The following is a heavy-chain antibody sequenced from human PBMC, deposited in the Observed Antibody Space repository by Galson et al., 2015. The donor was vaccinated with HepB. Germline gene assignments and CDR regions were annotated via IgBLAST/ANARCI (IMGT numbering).Heavy chain of an antibody. CDR1: GFTFSNYA. D-gene: IGHD3-3*02. V-gene: IGHV3-30*04. J-gene: IGHJ4*02. CDR3: ARDRASSPFLEWYFDS. Sequence: SLRLSCAASGFTFSNYAIHWVRQAPGKGLEWVAVISFDERNTYYADSVKGRFSISRDNSKNTVYLQMKSLRSEDTAVYYCARDRASSPFLEWYFDSWGQGTLVTVSS. CDR2: ISFDERNT.